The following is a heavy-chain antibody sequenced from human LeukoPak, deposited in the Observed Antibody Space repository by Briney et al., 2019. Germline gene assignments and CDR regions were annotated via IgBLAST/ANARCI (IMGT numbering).Heavy chain of an antibody. CDR3: AKDRGYSGSYLFDY. J-gene: IGHJ4*02. CDR1: GFIFSNYA. Sequence: GGSLRLFCAASGFIFSNYAMSWVRQAPGKGLEWVSGLSGSGNTRYYADSVKGRFTISRDNSKNTLFLQMNSLRAEDTAVYYCAKDRGYSGSYLFDYWGQGTLVTVSS. CDR2: LSGSGNTR. D-gene: IGHD1-26*01. V-gene: IGHV3-23*01.